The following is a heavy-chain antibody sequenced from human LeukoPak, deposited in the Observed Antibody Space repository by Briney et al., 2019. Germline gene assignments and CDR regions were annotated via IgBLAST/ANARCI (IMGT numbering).Heavy chain of an antibody. V-gene: IGHV4-4*09. CDR2: IYSSGST. D-gene: IGHD4-11*01. J-gene: IGHJ6*03. CDR1: GGSISSDY. Sequence: SETLSLTCTVSGGSISSDYRSWLRQPPGKGLEWIGYIYSSGSTNYSPSLQSRVTISADTSKNQFSLKLSPVTAADSAVYYCARLFHPPYSFYYFYYMDVWGKGTTVTVSS. CDR3: ARLFHPPYSFYYFYYMDV.